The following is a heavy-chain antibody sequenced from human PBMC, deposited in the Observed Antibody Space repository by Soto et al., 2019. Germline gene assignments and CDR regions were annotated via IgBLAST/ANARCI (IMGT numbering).Heavy chain of an antibody. Sequence: SETLSLTCTVSGGSISSGDYYWSWIRQPPGKGLEGIGYIYYSGSTYYNPSLKSRVTISVDTSKNQFSLKLSSVTAADTAVYYCARVILGPDFGVMYNWFDPWGQGTLVTVSS. J-gene: IGHJ5*02. CDR1: GGSISSGDYY. V-gene: IGHV4-30-4*01. CDR2: IYYSGST. CDR3: ARVILGPDFGVMYNWFDP. D-gene: IGHD3-3*01.